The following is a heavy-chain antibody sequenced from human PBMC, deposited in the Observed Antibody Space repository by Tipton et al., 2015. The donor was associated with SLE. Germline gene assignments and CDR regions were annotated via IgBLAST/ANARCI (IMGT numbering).Heavy chain of an antibody. Sequence: TLSLTCTVYGGSVSSGSYYWSWIRQPPGKGLEWIGYIYYSGTTNFNPSLKTRVTMSVDTSKNQFSLKLSSVTAADTAVYYCARAGAVGATLQFDYWGQGTLVTVSS. CDR2: IYYSGTT. CDR3: ARAGAVGATLQFDY. CDR1: GGSVSSGSYY. V-gene: IGHV4-61*01. J-gene: IGHJ4*02. D-gene: IGHD1-26*01.